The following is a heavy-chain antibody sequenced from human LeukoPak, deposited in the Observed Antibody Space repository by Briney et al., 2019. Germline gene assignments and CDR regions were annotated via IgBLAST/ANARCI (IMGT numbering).Heavy chain of an antibody. D-gene: IGHD2-15*01. V-gene: IGHV1-2*02. CDR1: GYTFTAYF. CDR2: IYPNSGGT. J-gene: IGHJ4*02. CDR3: ARGTEGCTGGRCYSAFIDH. Sequence: ASVRVSCKASGYTFTAYFIHWVRQTPGQGLEWTGWIYPNSGGTNYAQNFQGRVTLTRDTSISTAYMELNTLRSDDTAVYYCARGTEGCTGGRCYSAFIDHWGQGALVTVSS.